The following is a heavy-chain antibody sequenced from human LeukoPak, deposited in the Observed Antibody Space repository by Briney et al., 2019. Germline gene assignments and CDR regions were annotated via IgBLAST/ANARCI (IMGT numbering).Heavy chain of an antibody. Sequence: GRSLRLSCTASGFTFGDYAMNWVRQAPGKGLEWVAYFAGSDTTTYYADSVKGRFTISRDNARNSLYLQMNSLRAEDTALYYCTTLGYHLDSWGQGTLVTVSS. D-gene: IGHD3-22*01. CDR3: TTLGYHLDS. CDR2: FAGSDTTT. CDR1: GFTFGDYA. J-gene: IGHJ4*02. V-gene: IGHV3-48*03.